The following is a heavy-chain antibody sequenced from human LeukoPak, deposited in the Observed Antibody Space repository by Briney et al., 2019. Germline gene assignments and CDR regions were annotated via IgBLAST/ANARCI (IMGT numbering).Heavy chain of an antibody. CDR2: IYYSGST. Sequence: SETLSLTCTVSGGSISSSSYYWGWIRQPPGKGLEWIGSIYYSGSTYYNPSLKSRVTISVDTSKNQFSLKLSSVTAADTAVYYCAREIAAADLFFQHWGQGTLVTVSS. CDR1: GGSISSSSYY. D-gene: IGHD6-13*01. J-gene: IGHJ1*01. CDR3: AREIAAADLFFQH. V-gene: IGHV4-39*07.